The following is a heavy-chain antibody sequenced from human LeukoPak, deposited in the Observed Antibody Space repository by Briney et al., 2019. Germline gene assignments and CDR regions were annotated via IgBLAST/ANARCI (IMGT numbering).Heavy chain of an antibody. Sequence: RGSLRLSCAASGFSFSSSAMTWVRQAPGEGLEGVSSMSSGSGYIYYADSVRGRFTISRDNDKNSLYLRMNSLRAEDTAVYYCTRDRPTGASRVFVVQWGEGALVTVFS. CDR1: GFSFSSSA. CDR3: TRDRPTGASRVFVVQ. J-gene: IGHJ4*02. CDR2: MSSGSGYI. V-gene: IGHV3-21*01. D-gene: IGHD3-3*01.